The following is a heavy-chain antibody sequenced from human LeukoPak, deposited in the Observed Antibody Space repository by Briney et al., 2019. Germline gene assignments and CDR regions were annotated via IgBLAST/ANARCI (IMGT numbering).Heavy chain of an antibody. V-gene: IGHV3-11*04. Sequence: GGSLRLSCAAAGFTFSDYYMTWIRQAPGKGLEWISYISSSGSTIYYADSVKGRFTISRDNAKNSLYLQMNSLRAEDTAVYYCARDRVKSIAARLTYYFDYWGQGTLVTVSS. CDR2: ISSSGSTI. CDR3: ARDRVKSIAARLTYYFDY. D-gene: IGHD6-6*01. J-gene: IGHJ4*02. CDR1: GFTFSDYY.